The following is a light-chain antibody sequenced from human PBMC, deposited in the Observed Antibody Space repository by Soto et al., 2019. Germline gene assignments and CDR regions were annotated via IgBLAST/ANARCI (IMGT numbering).Light chain of an antibody. CDR3: QQYGSSPLT. CDR1: QSVSSSY. CDR2: GAS. Sequence: EIVLTQSPGTLSLSPRERATLSCRASQSVSSSYLAWYQQKPGQAPRLLIYGASSRATGIPDRFSGSGSGTDFTLTSTRLDPEVFAVDYCQQYGSSPLTFGGGTKVEIK. V-gene: IGKV3-20*01. J-gene: IGKJ4*01.